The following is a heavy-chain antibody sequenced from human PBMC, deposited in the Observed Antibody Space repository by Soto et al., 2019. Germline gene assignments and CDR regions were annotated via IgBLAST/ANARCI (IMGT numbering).Heavy chain of an antibody. CDR2: IVFGRGNT. D-gene: IGHD2-21*01. J-gene: IGHJ6*02. CDR1: VFTFTSSA. CDR3: VADTLYGAGDCPDDDYYFGMDV. V-gene: IGHV1-58*01. Sequence: QMQLVQSGPEVKKPGTSVKVSCKASVFTFTSSAVQWVRQARGQRLEGIGCIVFGRGNTTYAQKFQERFTITRDMSTSTAYMELRSLRSADTAVYYCVADTLYGAGDCPDDDYYFGMDVWGQGTRVTVSS.